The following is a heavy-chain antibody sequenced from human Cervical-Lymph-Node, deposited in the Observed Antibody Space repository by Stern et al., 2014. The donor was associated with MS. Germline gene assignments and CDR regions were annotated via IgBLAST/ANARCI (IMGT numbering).Heavy chain of an antibody. J-gene: IGHJ6*02. CDR3: TREGPAAYYYYYGMDV. CDR2: ISNSGNTI. D-gene: IGHD2-2*01. V-gene: IGHV3-11*01. CDR1: GFTFSDHY. Sequence: QVQLVQSGGGLVKPGGSLRLSCAASGFTFSDHYMSWIRQAPGKGLEWVSHISNSGNTIYYADSVKGRFTISRDNAKSSLYLQMHSLTVEDTAVYYCTREGPAAYYYYYGMDVWGQGTTVTVSS.